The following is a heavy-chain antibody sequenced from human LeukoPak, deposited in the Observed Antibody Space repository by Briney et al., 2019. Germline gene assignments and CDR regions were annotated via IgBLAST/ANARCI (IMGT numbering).Heavy chain of an antibody. D-gene: IGHD6-19*01. Sequence: GGSLRLSCAASGFSISSYSMNWVRQAPGKGLEWVSYISRNNIIYYADSVKGRFTISRDNGRDSLYLQMSSLRDEDTAVYYCARDRAVAGHTYWYFDLWGRGTLVTVSS. J-gene: IGHJ2*01. CDR3: ARDRAVAGHTYWYFDL. V-gene: IGHV3-48*02. CDR1: GFSISSYS. CDR2: ISRNNII.